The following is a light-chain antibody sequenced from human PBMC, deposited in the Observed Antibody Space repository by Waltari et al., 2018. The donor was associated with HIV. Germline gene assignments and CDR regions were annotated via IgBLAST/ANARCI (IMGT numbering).Light chain of an antibody. CDR3: HSRDSSGYHVV. J-gene: IGLJ2*01. CDR1: SLRSYY. CDR2: GRN. V-gene: IGLV3-19*01. Sequence: LTQDPSVSVALGQTVRITCQGDSLRSYYASWYQQKSGQAPVVVFFGRNNRPSGIPDRFSGSSSGNTASLTITGAQAEDEADYYCHSRDSSGYHVVFGGGTKVTVL.